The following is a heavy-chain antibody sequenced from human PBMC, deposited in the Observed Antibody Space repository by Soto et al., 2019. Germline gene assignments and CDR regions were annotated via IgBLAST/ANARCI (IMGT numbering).Heavy chain of an antibody. CDR3: ARDLAPYCSSTSCYVSGAFDI. V-gene: IGHV1-3*01. CDR2: INAGNGNT. D-gene: IGHD2-2*01. J-gene: IGHJ3*02. CDR1: GYTFTSYA. Sequence: ASVKVSCKASGYTFTSYAMHWVRQAPGQRLEWMGWINAGNGNTKYSQKFQGRVTITRDTSASTAYMELSSLRSEDTAVYYCARDLAPYCSSTSCYVSGAFDIWGQGTMVTVSS.